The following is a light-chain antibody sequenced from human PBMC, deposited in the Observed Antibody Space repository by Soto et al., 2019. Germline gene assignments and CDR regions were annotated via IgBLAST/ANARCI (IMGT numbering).Light chain of an antibody. V-gene: IGKV1-39*01. CDR1: QSINTY. CDR3: QESYSHSRT. Sequence: DIQMTQSPSSLSASVGDRVTITCRASQSINTYLNWYQQKPGKAPKLLIYAASSLQSGVPSSFSGSGSGTDFTLTIGILQPEDFATYYCQESYSHSRTFGPGTKVDI. J-gene: IGKJ3*01. CDR2: AAS.